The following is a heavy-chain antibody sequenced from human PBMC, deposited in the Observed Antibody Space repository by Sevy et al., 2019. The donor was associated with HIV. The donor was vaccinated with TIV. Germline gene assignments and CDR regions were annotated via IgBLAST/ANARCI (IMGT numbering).Heavy chain of an antibody. CDR2: IRSTPGGGPA. V-gene: IGHV3-15*01. CDR1: GFTFSNAW. Sequence: GGSLRLSCAASGFTFSNAWMSWVRQAPGRGLEWVGRIRSTPGGGPADYAAPVKGRFTISRDDSKNTLYLQMNSLKTEDTALYYCTTDAHDYSNYPSPYYFDNWGQGTLVTVSS. D-gene: IGHD4-4*01. J-gene: IGHJ4*02. CDR3: TTDAHDYSNYPSPYYFDN.